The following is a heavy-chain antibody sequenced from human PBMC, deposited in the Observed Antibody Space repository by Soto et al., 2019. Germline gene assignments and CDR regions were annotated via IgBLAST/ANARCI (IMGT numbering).Heavy chain of an antibody. CDR1: GFTFSSYW. CDR3: ARQGGRRTYYYYYGMDV. J-gene: IGHJ6*02. CDR2: IKNDGSEK. Sequence: EVQLVESGGGLVQPGGSLRLSCTASGFTFSSYWMSWVRQAPGKGLEWVANIKNDGSEKNYVDSVKGRFTISTDNAKNSVFLQMNSLRAEDTAVYYCARQGGRRTYYYYYGMDVWGQGTTVTVSS. V-gene: IGHV3-7*01. D-gene: IGHD3-16*01.